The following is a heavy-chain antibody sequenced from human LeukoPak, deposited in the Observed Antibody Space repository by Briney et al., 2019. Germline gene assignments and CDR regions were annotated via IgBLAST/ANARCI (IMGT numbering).Heavy chain of an antibody. CDR1: GYSFTSYW. D-gene: IGHD3-16*02. Sequence: GESLRISCKGSGYSFTSYWISWVRQMPGKGLEWMGRIDPSDSYTNYSPSFQGHVTISADKSISTAYLQWSSLKASDTAMYYCARHWDSYDYVWGGYRYWGQGALVTVSS. V-gene: IGHV5-10-1*01. J-gene: IGHJ4*02. CDR2: IDPSDSYT. CDR3: ARHWDSYDYVWGGYRY.